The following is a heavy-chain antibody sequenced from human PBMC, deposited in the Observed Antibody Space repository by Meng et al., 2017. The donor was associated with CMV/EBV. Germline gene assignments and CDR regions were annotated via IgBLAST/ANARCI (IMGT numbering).Heavy chain of an antibody. CDR1: GYTFTHHG. Sequence: QVQLVQSGAEARTPGAAAKVSCKASGYTFTHHGISWVRQAPGQGLEWMGWISGYNDNTKYARHLQGRVTMTTDTSTKTAYMELRGLRSDDTAIYYCARDTMMIMSFDHWGPGTLVTVSS. CDR3: ARDTMMIMSFDH. CDR2: ISGYNDNT. V-gene: IGHV1-18*01. J-gene: IGHJ4*02. D-gene: IGHD3-22*01.